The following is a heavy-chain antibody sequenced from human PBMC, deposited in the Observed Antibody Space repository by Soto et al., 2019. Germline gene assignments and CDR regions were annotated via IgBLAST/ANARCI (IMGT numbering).Heavy chain of an antibody. CDR1: GGSVSGGSYF. D-gene: IGHD1-1*01. Sequence: QVQLQESGPGLVRPSETLSLTCTVSGGSVSGGSYFWSWVRQPPGKGLEWIGYFYYSGSTKYNPSLTGRVTILEDTSKNQFSLKLNSVPAADTAVYYCAREGRMGTFDYWGQGALVTVSS. CDR3: AREGRMGTFDY. J-gene: IGHJ4*02. CDR2: FYYSGST. V-gene: IGHV4-61*01.